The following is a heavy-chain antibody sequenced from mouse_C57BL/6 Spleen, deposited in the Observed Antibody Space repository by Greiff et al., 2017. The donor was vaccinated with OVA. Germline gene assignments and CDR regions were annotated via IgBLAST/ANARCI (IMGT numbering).Heavy chain of an antibody. CDR1: GFNIKDYY. V-gene: IGHV14-1*01. Sequence: VHVKQSGAELVRPGASVKLSCTASGFNIKDYYMHWVKQRPEQGLEWIGRIDPEDGDTEYAPKFQGKATMTADTSSNTAYLQLSSLTSEDTAVYYCTTYYGSSYDYAMDYWGQGTSVTVSS. J-gene: IGHJ4*01. CDR3: TTYYGSSYDYAMDY. D-gene: IGHD1-1*01. CDR2: IDPEDGDT.